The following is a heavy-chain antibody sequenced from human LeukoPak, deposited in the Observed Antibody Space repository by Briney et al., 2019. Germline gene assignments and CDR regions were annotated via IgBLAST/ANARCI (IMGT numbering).Heavy chain of an antibody. CDR2: IKQSERT. CDR1: GGSLCGYY. J-gene: IGHJ4*02. CDR3: AREGLKNVHNPLGY. Sequence: SETLSLTCAVYGGSLCGYYWTWIPPPPGQGLEGIGEIKQSERTNYNPSLKSRVTISIDTSKNQFSLKLTSVTAADTAVYYCAREGLKNVHNPLGYWGQGTLVTVPS. D-gene: IGHD5-24*01. V-gene: IGHV4-34*01.